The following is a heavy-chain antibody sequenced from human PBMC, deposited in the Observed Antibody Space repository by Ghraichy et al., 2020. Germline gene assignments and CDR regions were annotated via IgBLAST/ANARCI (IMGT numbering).Heavy chain of an antibody. Sequence: GGSLRLSCAASGFTFSNAWMSWVRQAPGKGLEWVGRIKSKTDGGTTDYAAPVKGRFTISRDDSKNTLYLQMNSLKTEDTAVYYCTTESGDLMYFDYWGQGTLVTVSS. CDR3: TTESGDLMYFDY. J-gene: IGHJ4*02. CDR2: IKSKTDGGTT. V-gene: IGHV3-15*01. D-gene: IGHD7-27*01. CDR1: GFTFSNAW.